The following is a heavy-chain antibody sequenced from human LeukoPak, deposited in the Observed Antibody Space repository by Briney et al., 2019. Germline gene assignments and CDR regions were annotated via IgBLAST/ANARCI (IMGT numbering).Heavy chain of an antibody. V-gene: IGHV3-30*14. J-gene: IGHJ6*02. CDR3: ARDYLDFWSGYYYYGMDV. CDR2: ISYDGSNK. Sequence: PGGSLRLSCAASGFTFSSYAMHWVRQAPGKGLEWVAVISYDGSNKYYADSVKGRFTISRDNSKNTLYLQMNSLRAEDTAVYYCARDYLDFWSGYYYYGMDVWGQGTTVTVSS. D-gene: IGHD3-3*01. CDR1: GFTFSSYA.